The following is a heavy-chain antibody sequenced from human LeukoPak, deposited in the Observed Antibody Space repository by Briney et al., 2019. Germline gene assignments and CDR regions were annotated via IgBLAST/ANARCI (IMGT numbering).Heavy chain of an antibody. V-gene: IGHV6-1*01. D-gene: IGHD2-2*01. J-gene: IGHJ5*02. CDR2: TYYRSKWYN. CDR3: ARLWLYCSSTSCFVSYYNWFDP. CDR1: GDSVSSNSAA. Sequence: SQTLSLTCAISGDSVSSNSAAWNWIRQSPSRGLEWLGRTYYRSKWYNDYAVSVKSRITINPDTSKNQFSLKLSSVTAADTAVYYCARLWLYCSSTSCFVSYYNWFDPWGQGTLVTVSS.